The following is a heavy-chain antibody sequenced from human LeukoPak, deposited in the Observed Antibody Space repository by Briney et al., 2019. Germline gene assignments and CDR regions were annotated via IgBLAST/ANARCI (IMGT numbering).Heavy chain of an antibody. J-gene: IGHJ5*02. V-gene: IGHV4-38-2*02. Sequence: SETLSLTCTVSGYSISSGYYWGWIRQPPGKGLEWIGSIYHSGSTYYNPSLKSRVTISVDTSKNQFSLKLSSVTAADTAVYYCARSYCSSTSCYSWFDPWGQGTLVTVSS. D-gene: IGHD2-2*02. CDR1: GYSISSGYY. CDR2: IYHSGST. CDR3: ARSYCSSTSCYSWFDP.